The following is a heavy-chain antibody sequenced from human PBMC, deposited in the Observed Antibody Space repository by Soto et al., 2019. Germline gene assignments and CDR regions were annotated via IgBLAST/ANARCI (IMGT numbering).Heavy chain of an antibody. CDR1: GFTFSGHY. CDR3: STTVITAPLFEY. D-gene: IGHD2-21*02. CDR2: IRNKPNGHTT. Sequence: PGGSLRLSCEGSGFTFSGHYMDSVRQAPGKGLEWLGRIRNKPNGHTTAYAASVKGRFTISRDDSKNLVYLQMNSLKSEDTALYYCSTTVITAPLFEYWGQGTLVTVSS. V-gene: IGHV3-72*01. J-gene: IGHJ4*02.